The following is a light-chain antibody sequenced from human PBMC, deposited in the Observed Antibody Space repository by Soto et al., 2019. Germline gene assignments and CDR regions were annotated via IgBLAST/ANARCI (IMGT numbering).Light chain of an antibody. J-gene: IGLJ1*01. V-gene: IGLV2-11*01. CDR1: RSNIGSYNF. CDR2: DVN. Sequence: QSALTQPRSVSGSPGQSVTISCTGTRSNIGSYNFVSWYQQHPEHPGKAPRLMIYDVNKRPSGVPDRFSASKSGNTASLTISGLQADDESDYYCCSYAVSYTYVFGTGTKVTVL. CDR3: CSYAVSYTYV.